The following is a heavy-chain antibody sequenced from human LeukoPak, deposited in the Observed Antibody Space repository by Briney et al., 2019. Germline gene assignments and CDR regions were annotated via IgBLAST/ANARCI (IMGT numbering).Heavy chain of an antibody. V-gene: IGHV3-23*01. CDR3: ATTPSGYDYYFDY. D-gene: IGHD5-12*01. Sequence: GGSLRLSCAASGFTFGNAWMSWVRQAPGKGLEWVSAISGSGGSTYYADSVKGRFTISRDNSKNTLYLQMNSLRAEDTAVYYCATTPSGYDYYFDYWGQGTLVTVSS. J-gene: IGHJ4*02. CDR1: GFTFGNAW. CDR2: ISGSGGST.